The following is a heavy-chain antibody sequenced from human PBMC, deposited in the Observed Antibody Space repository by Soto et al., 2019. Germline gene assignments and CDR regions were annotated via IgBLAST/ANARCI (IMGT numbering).Heavy chain of an antibody. D-gene: IGHD6-19*01. V-gene: IGHV3-9*01. J-gene: IGHJ4*02. Sequence: EVQLVESGGGLVQPGRSLRLSCAASGFTFDDYAMHWVRQAPGKGLEWVSGISWNSGSIGYADSVKGRFTISRDNAKNSLYLQMNSLRAEDTALYYCAKGASIAVAGTIGRYDVDYWGQGTLVTVSS. CDR3: AKGASIAVAGTIGRYDVDY. CDR1: GFTFDDYA. CDR2: ISWNSGSI.